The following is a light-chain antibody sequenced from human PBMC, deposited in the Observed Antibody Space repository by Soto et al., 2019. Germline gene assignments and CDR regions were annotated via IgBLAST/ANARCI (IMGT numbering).Light chain of an antibody. CDR1: RNDVGLYNS. CDR2: EVS. V-gene: IGLV2-14*01. J-gene: IGLJ2*01. CDR3: SSYTNTNTLVV. Sequence: QSVLTQPASVSASPGQSITISCTGTRNDVGLYNSVSWYQRHPGEGPRLIIFEVSDRPSGVSARFSGSKSGNTASLTISGLQAEYEADYCCSSYTNTNTLVVFGGGTKLTVL.